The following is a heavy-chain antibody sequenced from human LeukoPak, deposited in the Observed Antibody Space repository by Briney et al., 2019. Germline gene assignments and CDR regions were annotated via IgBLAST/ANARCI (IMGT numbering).Heavy chain of an antibody. CDR2: INGDGSST. D-gene: IGHD3-22*01. V-gene: IGHV3-74*01. CDR1: GFTFSSYW. J-gene: IGHJ4*02. CDR3: AKDVIVVGTRPYFFDY. Sequence: GGSLRLSCAASGFTFSSYWMHWVRQAPGKGLVWVSRINGDGSSTSYADSVEGRFTISRDNAKNTLYLQLNSLRAEDTAVYYCAKDVIVVGTRPYFFDYWGQGTLVTVSS.